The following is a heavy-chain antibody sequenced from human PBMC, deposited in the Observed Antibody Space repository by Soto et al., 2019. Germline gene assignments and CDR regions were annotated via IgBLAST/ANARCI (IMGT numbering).Heavy chain of an antibody. Sequence: SETLSLTCTVSGGSISSSSYYWGWIRQPPGKGLEWIGSIYYSGSTYYNPSLKSRVTISVDTSKNQFSLKLSSVTAADTAVYYCSVRSQLGYYYDMDVWGKGTTVTVSS. CDR3: SVRSQLGYYYDMDV. CDR1: GGSISSSSYY. V-gene: IGHV4-39*01. J-gene: IGHJ6*03. D-gene: IGHD6-13*01. CDR2: IYYSGST.